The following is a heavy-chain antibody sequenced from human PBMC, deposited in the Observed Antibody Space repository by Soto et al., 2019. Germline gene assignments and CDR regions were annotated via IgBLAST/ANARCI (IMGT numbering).Heavy chain of an antibody. V-gene: IGHV3-30-3*01. D-gene: IGHD6-19*01. J-gene: IGHJ4*02. CDR1: GFTFSSYA. CDR2: ISYDGSNK. CDR3: ARAGYSSGPSDY. Sequence: LRLSCAASGFTFSSYAMHWVRQAPGKGLEWVAVISYDGSNKYYADSVKGRFTISRDNSKNTLYLQMNSLRAEDTAVYYCARAGYSSGPSDYWGQGTLVTVSS.